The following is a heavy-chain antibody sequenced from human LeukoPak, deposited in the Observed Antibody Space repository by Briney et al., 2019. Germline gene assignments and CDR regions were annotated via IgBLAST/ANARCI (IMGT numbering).Heavy chain of an antibody. CDR3: SRGGKATVVTM. V-gene: IGHV4-4*07. CDR1: GGSINSYY. J-gene: IGHJ4*02. CDR2: VYSSGST. Sequence: SETLSLTCTVPGGSINSYYWSWIRQPPGKGLAWIGRVYSSGSTNYNPSLKSRVSMSADTSKNQFSLQLTSETAADTAVYYCSRGGKATVVTMWGQGILVTVSS. D-gene: IGHD4-23*01.